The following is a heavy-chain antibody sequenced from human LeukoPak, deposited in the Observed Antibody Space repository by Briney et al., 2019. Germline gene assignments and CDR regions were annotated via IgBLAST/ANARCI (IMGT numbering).Heavy chain of an antibody. Sequence: PSETLSLTCSVSGDSISYYYWNWIRQPPGKGLEWIGYIYYSGSTNYNPSLKSRLTISLDTSKNQFSLKLSSVTAADTAVYYCARVFGRWNAYSSGSYFDYWGQGTLVTVSS. V-gene: IGHV4-59*12. CDR1: GDSISYYY. CDR3: ARVFGRWNAYSSGSYFDY. D-gene: IGHD3-22*01. J-gene: IGHJ4*02. CDR2: IYYSGST.